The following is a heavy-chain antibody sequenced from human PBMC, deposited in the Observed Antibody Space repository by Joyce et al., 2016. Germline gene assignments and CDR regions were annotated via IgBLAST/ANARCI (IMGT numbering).Heavy chain of an antibody. CDR3: SRQMHDFGDYEAFDP. Sequence: QVQLVQSGAEMKRPGVSVKVSCKPSGYIFTRFYMHWLRQAPGQGLEWMGIITPSGGSPTYAPKFRDRVTMTRDTSTTTVYLEMSSLRPEDTAVYYCSRQMHDFGDYEAFDPWGQGTL. D-gene: IGHD4-17*01. J-gene: IGHJ5*02. V-gene: IGHV1-46*01. CDR2: ITPSGGSP. CDR1: GYIFTRFY.